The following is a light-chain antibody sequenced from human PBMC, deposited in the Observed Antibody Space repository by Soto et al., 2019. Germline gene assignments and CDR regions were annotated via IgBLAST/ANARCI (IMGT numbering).Light chain of an antibody. CDR1: QTISSH. J-gene: IGKJ5*01. CDR3: QQSYTTPIT. V-gene: IGKV1-39*01. CDR2: AAS. Sequence: DIQMTKSPSSLSASVGDRVIITCRASQTISSHLNWYQQKPGKAPNLLVYAASSLQSGVPSRFTGSGSGTDFTLTISSLQPEDFATYFCQQSYTTPITFGQGTRL.